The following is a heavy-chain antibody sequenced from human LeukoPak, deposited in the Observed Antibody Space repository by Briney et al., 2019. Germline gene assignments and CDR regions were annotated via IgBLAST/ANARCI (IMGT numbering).Heavy chain of an antibody. CDR1: GFTFSSYG. D-gene: IGHD6-13*01. CDR3: AKDAAAAGDYYYYYYMDV. J-gene: IGHJ6*03. CDR2: IRYDGSNK. Sequence: GGSLRLSCAASGFTFSSYGMHWVRQAPGKGLEWVAFIRYDGSNKYYADSVKGRFTISRDNSKNTLYLQMNSLRAEDTAVYYCAKDAAAAGDYYYYYYMDVWGKGTTVTVSS. V-gene: IGHV3-30*02.